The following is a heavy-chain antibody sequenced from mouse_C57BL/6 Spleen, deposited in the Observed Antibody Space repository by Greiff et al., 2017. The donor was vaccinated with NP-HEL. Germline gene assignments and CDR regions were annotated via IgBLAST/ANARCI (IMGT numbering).Heavy chain of an antibody. Sequence: EVQLVESGGGLVKPGGSLKLSCAASGFTFSDYGMHWVRQAPEKGLEWVAYISSGSSTIYYADTVKGRFTISRDNAKNTLFLQMTSLRSEDTAMYYCANPDYGSSYWYFDVWGTGTTVTVSS. CDR3: ANPDYGSSYWYFDV. CDR2: ISSGSSTI. CDR1: GFTFSDYG. V-gene: IGHV5-17*01. D-gene: IGHD1-1*01. J-gene: IGHJ1*03.